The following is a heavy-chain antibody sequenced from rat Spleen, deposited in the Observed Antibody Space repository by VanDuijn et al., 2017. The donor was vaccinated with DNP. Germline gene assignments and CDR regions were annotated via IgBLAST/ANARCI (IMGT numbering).Heavy chain of an antibody. CDR2: ISYDGSST. D-gene: IGHD1-6*01. V-gene: IGHV5-7*01. CDR3: ATHQVYYGLSFVY. CDR1: GFTFSNYD. J-gene: IGHJ3*01. Sequence: EVQLVESGGGLVQPGRSMKLSCAASGFTFSNYDMAWVRQAPKKGLEWVATISYDGSSTYYRDSVRGRFTISRDNVRSTQYLQMDSLRSEDTATYYCATHQVYYGLSFVYWGQGTLVTV.